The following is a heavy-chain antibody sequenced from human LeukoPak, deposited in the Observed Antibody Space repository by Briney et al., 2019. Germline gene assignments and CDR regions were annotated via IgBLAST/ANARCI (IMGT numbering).Heavy chain of an antibody. D-gene: IGHD3-10*01. Sequence: ETLSLTCTVSGGSISSSSYHWGWIRQPPGKGLEWIGSIYYSGSTYYNPSLKSRVTISVDTSKNQFSLKLSSVTAEDTAVYYCARDYYGSGSASSFDYWGQGTLVTVSS. J-gene: IGHJ4*02. CDR1: GGSISSSSYH. V-gene: IGHV4-39*07. CDR2: IYYSGST. CDR3: ARDYYGSGSASSFDY.